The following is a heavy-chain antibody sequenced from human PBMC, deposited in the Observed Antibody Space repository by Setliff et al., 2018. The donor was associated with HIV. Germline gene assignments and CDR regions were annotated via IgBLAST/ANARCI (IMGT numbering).Heavy chain of an antibody. CDR3: ARENYYVTEY. J-gene: IGHJ4*02. D-gene: IGHD3-10*02. CDR1: GFSFSNDV. CDR2: ISTSGADT. Sequence: GSLRLSCAASGFSFSNDVMHWVRQAPGKGLEWVSTISTSGADTYDAHSMRGRFTISRDNSKNTLYLQMNSLTAEDTAVYYCARENYYVTEYWGQGTLVTVSS. V-gene: IGHV3-23*01.